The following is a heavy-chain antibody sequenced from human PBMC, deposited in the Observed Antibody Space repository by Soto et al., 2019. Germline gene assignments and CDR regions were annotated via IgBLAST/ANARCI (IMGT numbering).Heavy chain of an antibody. D-gene: IGHD1-26*01. CDR3: SRDRPGWEPTIGPSFDY. Sequence: SETLSLTCTVSGDSISSSYWSWIRQPPGKGLERIGYIYYSGSTTYNPSLKSRVTMSVDTSKNQFSLKLNSVTAADTAVYYCSRDRPGWEPTIGPSFDYWGQGILVTVSS. CDR1: GDSISSSY. V-gene: IGHV4-59*01. J-gene: IGHJ4*02. CDR2: IYYSGST.